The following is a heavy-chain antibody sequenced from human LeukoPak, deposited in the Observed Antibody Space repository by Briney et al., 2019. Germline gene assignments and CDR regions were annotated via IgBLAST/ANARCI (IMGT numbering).Heavy chain of an antibody. CDR1: GGSISNYY. V-gene: IGHV4-59*08. CDR3: ARHESMATFPLDS. CDR2: VYYTGRT. Sequence: SETLSLTCSVSGGSISNYYWSWFRQPPGKRLEWIGFVYYTGRTRYNPSLKSRVTMSVDSSKNQFSLNLSSMSAADTAVYYCARHESMATFPLDSWGQGTLVTVSS. J-gene: IGHJ4*02. D-gene: IGHD5-18*01.